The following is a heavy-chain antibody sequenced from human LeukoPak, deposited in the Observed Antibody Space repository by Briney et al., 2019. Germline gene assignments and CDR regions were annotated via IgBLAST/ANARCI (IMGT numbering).Heavy chain of an antibody. CDR1: GYSISSGYY. D-gene: IGHD2-8*01. Sequence: PSETLSLTCTVSGYSISSGYYWGWIRQPPGKGLEWIGSICHSGSTYYNPSLKSRVTISVDTSKNQFSLKLSSVTAADTAVYYCARVNGYNYYYYMDVWGKGTTVTVSS. CDR2: ICHSGST. J-gene: IGHJ6*03. V-gene: IGHV4-38-2*02. CDR3: ARVNGYNYYYYMDV.